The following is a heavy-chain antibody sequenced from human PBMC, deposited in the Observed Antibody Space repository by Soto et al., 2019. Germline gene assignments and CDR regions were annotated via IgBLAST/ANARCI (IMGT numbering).Heavy chain of an antibody. Sequence: ASVKVSCKASGYTFSSYAMHWVRQAPGQRLEWMGWINAGYGNTKSSQKFQDRVTISRDASASTAYMELTSLRSEDTAVYYCARDTGDGTFDFWGQGTLVTVSS. J-gene: IGHJ4*02. CDR3: ARDTGDGTFDF. V-gene: IGHV1-3*01. CDR2: INAGYGNT. CDR1: GYTFSSYA. D-gene: IGHD7-27*01.